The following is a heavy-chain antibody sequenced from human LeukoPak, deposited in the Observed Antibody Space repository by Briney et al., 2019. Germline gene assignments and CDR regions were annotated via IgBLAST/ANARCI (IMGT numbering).Heavy chain of an antibody. CDR2: ILYDGSHK. CDR3: AKKPPGDFWSGYFDY. D-gene: IGHD3-3*01. CDR1: GFTFSSCG. V-gene: IGHV3-30*02. J-gene: IGHJ4*02. Sequence: GGSLRLSCAASGFTFSSCGMHWVRQAPGKGLEWVAFILYDGSHKYYADSVKGRFTISRDNSKNTLYLQVNSLRAEDTAVYYCAKKPPGDFWSGYFDYWGQGTLVTVSS.